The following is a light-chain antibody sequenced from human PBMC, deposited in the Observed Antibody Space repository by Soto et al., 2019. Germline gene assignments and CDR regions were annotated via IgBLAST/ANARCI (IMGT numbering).Light chain of an antibody. CDR1: SSNIGSNY. J-gene: IGLJ2*01. Sequence: QSVLTQPPSASGTPGQRVTISCSGSSSNIGSNYVYWYQQLPGTAPKLLIYRNNQRPSGVPDRFSGSKSGTSASLAISGLGSEDEAEYYCAAWDDSLSGHVVFGGGTKVTAL. V-gene: IGLV1-47*01. CDR3: AAWDDSLSGHVV. CDR2: RNN.